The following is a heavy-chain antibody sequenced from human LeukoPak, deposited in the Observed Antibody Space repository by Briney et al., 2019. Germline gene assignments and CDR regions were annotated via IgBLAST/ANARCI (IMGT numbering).Heavy chain of an antibody. CDR3: ARVVNQQLVRSGFDY. V-gene: IGHV3-30-3*01. CDR2: LSHDGNYK. D-gene: IGHD6-13*01. CDR1: GFTFSSHA. J-gene: IGHJ4*02. Sequence: PGGSLRLSCVASGFTFSSHAMHWVRQAPGKGLEWVAALSHDGNYKDYADSVKGRFTISRDNPENTVYLQMDSLRAEDTAVYYCARVVNQQLVRSGFDYWGQGTLLTVSS.